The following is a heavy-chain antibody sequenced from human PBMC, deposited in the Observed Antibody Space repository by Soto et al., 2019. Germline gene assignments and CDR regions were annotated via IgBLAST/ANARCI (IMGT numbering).Heavy chain of an antibody. CDR1: GYTFTSYG. Sequence: ASVKVSCKASGYTFTSYGISWVRQAPGQGLEWMGWISAYNGNTNYAQKLQGRVTMTTDTSTSTAYMELRSLRSDDTAVYYCARDKAIAVAGTDYYYGMDVWGQGTTVTVS. J-gene: IGHJ6*02. CDR2: ISAYNGNT. D-gene: IGHD6-19*01. CDR3: ARDKAIAVAGTDYYYGMDV. V-gene: IGHV1-18*01.